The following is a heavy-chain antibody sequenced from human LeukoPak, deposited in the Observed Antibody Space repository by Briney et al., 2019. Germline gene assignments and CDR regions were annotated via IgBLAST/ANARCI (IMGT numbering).Heavy chain of an antibody. J-gene: IGHJ4*02. CDR3: ATLAYSYGTDY. D-gene: IGHD5-18*01. V-gene: IGHV4-61*02. Sequence: SETLSLTCTVSGGSISSGSYYWSWIRQPAGKGLEWIGRIYTSGSTNYNPSLKSRVTISVDTSKNQFSLKLSSVTAADTAVYYCATLAYSYGTDYWGQGTLVTVSS. CDR1: GGSISSGSYY. CDR2: IYTSGST.